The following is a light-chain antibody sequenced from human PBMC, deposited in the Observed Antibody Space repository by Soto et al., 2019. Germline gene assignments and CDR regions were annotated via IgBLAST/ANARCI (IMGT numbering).Light chain of an antibody. V-gene: IGKV2-30*01. CDR3: MQSAVWPPYT. J-gene: IGKJ2*01. CDR1: QSLLYSDGDTY. CDR2: KVS. Sequence: DFVMTQSPLSLPVALGQPASISCRSSQSLLYSDGDTYLSWFHQRPGQSPRRLIYKVSNRDSGVPDRFSGSGSGTDFTLKSSRVEAEDVGVYYCMQSAVWPPYTFGQGTKLEIE.